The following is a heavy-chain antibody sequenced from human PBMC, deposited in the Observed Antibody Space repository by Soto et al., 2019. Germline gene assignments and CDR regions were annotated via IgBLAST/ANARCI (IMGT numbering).Heavy chain of an antibody. CDR2: FSAYNGNT. CDR3: ARTHYYGSGSYSFGFGRVYWFDP. Sequence: ASVKVSCKASGYTFTSYGISWGRQAPGQGLEWMGWFSAYNGNTNYAQKLQGRVTMTTDTSTSTAYMELRSLRSDDTAVYYCARTHYYGSGSYSFGFGRVYWFDPWGQGTLVTVSS. D-gene: IGHD3-10*01. CDR1: GYTFTSYG. V-gene: IGHV1-18*01. J-gene: IGHJ5*02.